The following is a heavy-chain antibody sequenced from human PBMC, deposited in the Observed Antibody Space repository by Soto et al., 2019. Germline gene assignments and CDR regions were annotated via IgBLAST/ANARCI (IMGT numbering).Heavy chain of an antibody. CDR2: ISSRTGSSK. D-gene: IGHD2-8*01. J-gene: IGHJ4*02. CDR3: ARKGVSNLDY. CDR1: GFTFTTYG. V-gene: IGHV3-21*01. Sequence: KTGGSLRLSCAASGFTFTTYGMNWVRQAPGKGLEWVSFISSRTGSSKEYADSVRGRFTVSRDNAKNSVYLQMNSLRVEDTAVYYCARKGVSNLDYWGQGTLVTVSS.